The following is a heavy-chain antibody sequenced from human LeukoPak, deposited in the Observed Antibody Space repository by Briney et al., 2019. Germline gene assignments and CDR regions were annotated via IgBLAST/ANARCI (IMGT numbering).Heavy chain of an antibody. J-gene: IGHJ4*02. D-gene: IGHD1-26*01. CDR2: ISSSGNTI. V-gene: IGHV3-48*03. Sequence: TGGSLRLSCAASGFTFSSYEMNWVRQAPGKGLEWVSYISSSGNTIYHADSVKGRFTISRDNAKNSLYLQMNSLRAEDTAVYYCAKTAVGAALDYWGQGTLVTVSS. CDR1: GFTFSSYE. CDR3: AKTAVGAALDY.